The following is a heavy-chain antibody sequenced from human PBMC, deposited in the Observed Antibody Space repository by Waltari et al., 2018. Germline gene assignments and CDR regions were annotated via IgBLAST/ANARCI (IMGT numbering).Heavy chain of an antibody. V-gene: IGHV4-59*01. J-gene: IGHJ5*02. Sequence: QVQLQESGPGLVKPSETLSLTCTVSGGSISSYYWSWIRQPPGKGLEWIGYIYYSGSTNYNPSLKSRVTISVDTSKNQFSLKLSSVTAADTAVYYCARILKRGQQLGNWFDPWGQGTLVTVSS. D-gene: IGHD6-6*01. CDR3: ARILKRGQQLGNWFDP. CDR1: GGSISSYY. CDR2: IYYSGST.